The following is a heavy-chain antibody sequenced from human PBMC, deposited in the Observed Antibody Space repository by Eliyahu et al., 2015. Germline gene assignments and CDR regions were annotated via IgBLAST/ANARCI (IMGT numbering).Heavy chain of an antibody. J-gene: IGHJ4*02. CDR1: GVSMNNFY. D-gene: IGHD6-19*01. CDR2: IYSSGST. V-gene: IGHV4-59*01. CDR3: ASFIAVAGTGWFDY. Sequence: QVQLQESGPGVVKPSETLSLSCTVSGVSMNNFYWSWIRQSPGKGLEWIGYIYSSGSTNYNPSFKSRVTMSVDKSKNQVSLNLNSVTAADTAVYYCASFIAVAGTGWFDYWGQGTLVTVS.